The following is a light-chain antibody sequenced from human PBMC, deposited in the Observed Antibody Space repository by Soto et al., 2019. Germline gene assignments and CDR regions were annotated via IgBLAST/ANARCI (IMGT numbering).Light chain of an antibody. Sequence: EIVLTQSPGTLSLSPGERATLSCRASQSVSSNYLAWYQQKPGQAPRLLIYGASNRATGIPDRFSGSGSGTDFTLTISRLETEDFAVYYCQQYGSSPPLTFGGGTKVEIK. J-gene: IGKJ4*01. CDR3: QQYGSSPPLT. CDR2: GAS. CDR1: QSVSSNY. V-gene: IGKV3-20*01.